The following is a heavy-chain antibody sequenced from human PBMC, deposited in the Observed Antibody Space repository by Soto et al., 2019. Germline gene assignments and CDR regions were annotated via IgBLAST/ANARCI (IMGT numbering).Heavy chain of an antibody. CDR1: GGSISSSSYY. CDR2: IYYSGST. J-gene: IGHJ4*02. CDR3: ARHAPYYGDYSNFDY. Sequence: QLQLQESGPGLVKPSETLSLTCTVSGGSISSSSYYWGWIRQPPGKGLEWIGSIYYSGSTYYNPSLKSRVTISVDTSKNQFSLKLSSVTAADTAVYYCARHAPYYGDYSNFDYWGQGTLVTVSS. V-gene: IGHV4-39*01. D-gene: IGHD4-17*01.